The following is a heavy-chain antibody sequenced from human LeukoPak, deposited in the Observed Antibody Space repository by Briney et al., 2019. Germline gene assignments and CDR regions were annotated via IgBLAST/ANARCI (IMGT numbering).Heavy chain of an antibody. CDR3: ARPRGNVEMATIPFDY. V-gene: IGHV3-21*01. D-gene: IGHD5-24*01. CDR2: ISSSSIYI. J-gene: IGHJ4*02. CDR1: GFSFSSYS. Sequence: GGSLRLSCAASGFSFSSYSMNWVRQAPGKGLEWVSSISSSSIYIYYADSLKGRFTISRGNARNSLYLQMNSLRAEDTAVYYCARPRGNVEMATIPFDYWGQGTVVTVSS.